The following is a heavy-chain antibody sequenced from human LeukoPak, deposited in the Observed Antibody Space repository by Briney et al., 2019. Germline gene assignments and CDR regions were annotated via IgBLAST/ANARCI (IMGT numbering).Heavy chain of an antibody. Sequence: SETLSLTCVVSGDSIGSVNSWSWVRQAPGKGLEWIGEVYHSGHTNYNPSLKSRVTISVDTSKNQFSLKLSSVTAADTAVYYCARGIRGAATPQVADYWGQGTLVTVSS. V-gene: IGHV4-4*02. CDR3: ARGIRGAATPQVADY. D-gene: IGHD2-15*01. CDR2: VYHSGHT. J-gene: IGHJ4*02. CDR1: GDSIGSVNS.